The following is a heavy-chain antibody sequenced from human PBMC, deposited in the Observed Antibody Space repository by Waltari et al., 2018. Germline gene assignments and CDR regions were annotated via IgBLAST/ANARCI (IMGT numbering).Heavy chain of an antibody. J-gene: IGHJ4*02. CDR1: GFTFRSYW. V-gene: IGHV3-7*01. CDR3: ASENYSYGPY. Sequence: EVQLVESGGGLVQPGGSLRLSCAASGFTFRSYWMSWVRQAPGKGLEWVANVKQDGSEKYYVDSVKGRFTITRDNAKSSLYLQMNSRRAEETAVYYCASENYSYGPYWGQGTLVTVSS. CDR2: VKQDGSEK. D-gene: IGHD5-18*01.